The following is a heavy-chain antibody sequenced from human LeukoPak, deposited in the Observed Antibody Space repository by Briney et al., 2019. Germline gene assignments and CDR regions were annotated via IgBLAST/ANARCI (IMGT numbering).Heavy chain of an antibody. Sequence: SQTLSLTCTVSGGSISSGSYYWSWIRQPAGKGLEWIGRIYTSGSTNYNPSLKSRVTISVDTSKNQFSLKLSSVAAADTAVYYCAREKIADSSKDYWGQGTLVTVSS. CDR2: IYTSGST. D-gene: IGHD3-22*01. CDR3: AREKIADSSKDY. CDR1: GGSISSGSYY. V-gene: IGHV4-61*02. J-gene: IGHJ4*02.